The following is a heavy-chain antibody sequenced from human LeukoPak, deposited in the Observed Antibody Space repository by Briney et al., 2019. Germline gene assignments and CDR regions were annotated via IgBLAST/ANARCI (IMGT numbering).Heavy chain of an antibody. V-gene: IGHV3-30*18. J-gene: IGHJ4*02. D-gene: IGHD3-10*01. CDR1: GFTFSSYG. CDR3: AKAREVRGVPILVDY. Sequence: GGSLRLSCAASGFTFSSYGMHWVRQAPGKGLEWVAVISYDGSDKYYGDSVKGRFTISRDNSKITLYPQMNSLRAEDTAVYYCAKAREVRGVPILVDYWGQGTLVTVSS. CDR2: ISYDGSDK.